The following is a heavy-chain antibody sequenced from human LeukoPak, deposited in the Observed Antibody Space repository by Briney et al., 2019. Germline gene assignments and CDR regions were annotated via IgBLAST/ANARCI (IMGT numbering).Heavy chain of an antibody. CDR1: GFDFSSYA. J-gene: IGHJ4*02. V-gene: IGHV3-33*06. CDR2: IWYDGRNE. Sequence: GGSLRLSCAASGFDFSSYAIHWVRRAPGKGLEWVAVIWYDGRNEYYADSVTGRFTISRDNSKNTVSLQMNSLRAEDTAVYYCAKGVQYSVSHFDYWGQGTLVTVSS. CDR3: AKGVQYSVSHFDY. D-gene: IGHD2-15*01.